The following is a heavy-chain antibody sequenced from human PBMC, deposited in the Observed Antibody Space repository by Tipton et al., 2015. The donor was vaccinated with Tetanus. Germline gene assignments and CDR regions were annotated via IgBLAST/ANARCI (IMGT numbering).Heavy chain of an antibody. Sequence: QLVQSGAEVKKPGAPVEVSCKASGYTFTHYGISWVRQAPGQGLEWVGWISPFTGDTEYAQNLQDRLILTTDTSTATAYVEVRSLTSDDTAVYYCARDRAVPVQAYGTDVWGQGTSVTVSS. CDR3: ARDRAVPVQAYGTDV. CDR1: GYTFTHYG. V-gene: IGHV1-18*01. J-gene: IGHJ6*02. CDR2: ISPFTGDT. D-gene: IGHD6-19*01.